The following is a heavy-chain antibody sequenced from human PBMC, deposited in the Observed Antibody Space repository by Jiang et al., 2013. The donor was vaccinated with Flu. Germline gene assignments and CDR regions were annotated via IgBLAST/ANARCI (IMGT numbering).Heavy chain of an antibody. CDR2: ILGSGSTT. CDR3: VKDGEPPLGY. CDR1: GFTFSSYE. D-gene: IGHD1-26*01. V-gene: IGHV3-48*03. J-gene: IGHJ4*02. Sequence: VQLLESGGGLVQPGGSLRLSCAASGFTFSSYEMNWVRQAPGKGLEWVSYILGSGSTTYYADSVKGRFTISRDNAKNSLYLQMNSLRAEDTAVYYCVKDGEPPLGYWGQGTLVTVSS.